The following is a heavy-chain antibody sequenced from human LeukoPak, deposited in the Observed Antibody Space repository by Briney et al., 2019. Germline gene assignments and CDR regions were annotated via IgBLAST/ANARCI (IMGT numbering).Heavy chain of an antibody. CDR2: IYYSGST. V-gene: IGHV4-39*07. Sequence: SETLSLTCTVSGGSISSSTYYWGWIRQPPGKGLEWIGTIYYSGSTYYNPSLKSRVTISMDTSKNQFSLKLSSVTAADTAVYYCARGVGPYGSSFDYWGQGTLVTVSS. J-gene: IGHJ4*02. CDR3: ARGVGPYGSSFDY. CDR1: GGSISSSTYY. D-gene: IGHD3-10*01.